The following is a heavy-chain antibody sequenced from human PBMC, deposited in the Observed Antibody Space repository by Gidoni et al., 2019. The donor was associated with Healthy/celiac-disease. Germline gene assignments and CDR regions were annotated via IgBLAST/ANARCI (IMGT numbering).Heavy chain of an antibody. CDR3: ARTAIVVVAAAFDY. D-gene: IGHD2-15*01. V-gene: IGHV4-39*01. J-gene: IGHJ4*02. CDR2: IYYCGST. Sequence: QLQLQESGPGLVKPSETLSLTCTVSGGSISSSSYYWGWSRQPPGTGLEWIGSIYYCGSTYYNPSLKSRVTISVDTSKNQFSLKLSSVTAADTAVYYCARTAIVVVAAAFDYWGQGTLVTVSS. CDR1: GGSISSSSYY.